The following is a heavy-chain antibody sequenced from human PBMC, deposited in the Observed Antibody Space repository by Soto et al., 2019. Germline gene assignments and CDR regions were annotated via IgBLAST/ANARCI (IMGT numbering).Heavy chain of an antibody. J-gene: IGHJ4*02. V-gene: IGHV3-23*01. CDR2: ISGSGDAT. CDR1: GFTFGNYA. CDR3: AKKSLGSITLPALYYFDY. Sequence: EVQLLESGGGLVQPGGSLRLSCAASGFTFGNYAFSWVRQAPGKGLEWVSVISGSGDATYYPDSVKGRFTTSRDNSKNTGTLQMNSPRAEDTAVYYYAKKSLGSITLPALYYFDYWGQGTLVTVSS. D-gene: IGHD7-27*01.